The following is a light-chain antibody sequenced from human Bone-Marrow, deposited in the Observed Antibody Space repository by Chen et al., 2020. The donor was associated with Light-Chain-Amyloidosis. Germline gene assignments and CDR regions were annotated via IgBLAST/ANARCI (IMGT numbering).Light chain of an antibody. V-gene: IGLV3-21*02. CDR2: DDS. Sequence: SYVLTQPSSVSVAPGQTATIACGGNNIGSTSVHWYQQTPGQAPLLVVYDDSDRPSGIPERLSDSNSGNTATLTISRVEAGDEADYYCQVWARSSDRPVFGGGTKLTVL. CDR3: QVWARSSDRPV. J-gene: IGLJ3*02. CDR1: NIGSTS.